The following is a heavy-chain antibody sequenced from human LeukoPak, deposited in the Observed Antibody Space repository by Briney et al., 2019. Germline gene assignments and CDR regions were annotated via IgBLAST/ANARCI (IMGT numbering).Heavy chain of an antibody. CDR1: GGTFSSYA. Sequence: GASVKVSCKASGGTFSSYAISWVRQAPGQGLEWMGGIIPIFGTANYAQKFQGRVTITTDESTSIAYMELSSLRSEDTAVYYCARVSIYSSSANYFDYWGQGTLVTVSS. D-gene: IGHD6-6*01. J-gene: IGHJ4*02. CDR3: ARVSIYSSSANYFDY. CDR2: IIPIFGTA. V-gene: IGHV1-69*05.